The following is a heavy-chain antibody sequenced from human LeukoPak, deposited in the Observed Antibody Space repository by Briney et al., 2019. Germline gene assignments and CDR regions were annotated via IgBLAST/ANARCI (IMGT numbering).Heavy chain of an antibody. CDR2: IKSKIQGGTT. Sequence: GGSLRLSCAASGLTFTNVYMNWIRQAPGKGPEWVGRIKSKIQGGTTDYAAPVKGRFTVSGDESKNMLYLQMNSLKTEDSAVYYCSYGANYYFDFWGPGTLVTVSS. CDR3: SYGANYYFDF. V-gene: IGHV3-15*07. CDR1: GLTFTNVY. J-gene: IGHJ2*01. D-gene: IGHD5-24*01.